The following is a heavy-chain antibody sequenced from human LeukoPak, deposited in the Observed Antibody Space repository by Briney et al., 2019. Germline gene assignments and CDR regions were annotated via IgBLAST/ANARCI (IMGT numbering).Heavy chain of an antibody. V-gene: IGHV4-4*02. J-gene: IGHJ5*02. CDR2: IYHSGST. D-gene: IGHD6-13*01. CDR3: ARVGSSWYSIRVNWFDP. CDR1: GGSISSSNW. Sequence: SETLSLTCAVSGGSISSSNWWSWVRQPPGKGLEWIGEIYHSGSTNYNPSLKSRVTISVDKSKNQFSLKLSSVTAADTAVYYCARVGSSWYSIRVNWFDPWGQGTLVTVSS.